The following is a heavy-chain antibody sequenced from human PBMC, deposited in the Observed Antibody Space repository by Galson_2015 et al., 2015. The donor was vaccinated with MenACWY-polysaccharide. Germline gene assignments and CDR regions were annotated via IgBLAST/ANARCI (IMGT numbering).Heavy chain of an antibody. CDR3: ARIIARKYTFADS. D-gene: IGHD2-21*01. CDR1: RYKFTSYD. CDR2: MNPNSGNT. Sequence: SVKVSCKASRYKFTSYDINWVRQATGQGLEWMGWMNPNSGNTGYAQKFQGRVTMTSNSAMTTAYMELSSLRSEDTAVYYCARIIARKYTFADSWGQGTLVTVSS. J-gene: IGHJ4*02. V-gene: IGHV1-8*01.